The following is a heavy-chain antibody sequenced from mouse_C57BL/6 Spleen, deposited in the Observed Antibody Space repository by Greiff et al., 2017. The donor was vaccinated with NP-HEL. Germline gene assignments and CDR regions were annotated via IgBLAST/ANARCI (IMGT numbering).Heavy chain of an antibody. CDR3: ASGDWGYFDY. CDR2: IDPSDSET. J-gene: IGHJ2*01. CDR1: GYTFTSYW. V-gene: IGHV1-52*01. Sequence: QVQLKQPGAELVRPGSSVKLSCKASGYTFTSYWMQWVKQRPIQGLEWIGNIDPSDSETHYNQKFKDKATLTVDKSSSTAYMQLSSLTSEDSAVYYCASGDWGYFDYWGQGTTLTVSS. D-gene: IGHD4-1*01.